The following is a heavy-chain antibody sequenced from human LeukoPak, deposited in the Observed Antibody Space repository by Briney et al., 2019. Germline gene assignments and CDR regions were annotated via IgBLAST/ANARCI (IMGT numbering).Heavy chain of an antibody. CDR1: GYTFTSYD. D-gene: IGHD1-7*01. J-gene: IGHJ3*02. Sequence: SVKVSCKASGYTFTSYDINWVRQATGQGLEWMGWMNPNSGNTGYAQKFQGRVTITRNTSISTAYMEPSSLRSEDTAVYYCARGRGTGTTDAFDIWGQGTMVTVSS. CDR3: ARGRGTGTTDAFDI. CDR2: MNPNSGNT. V-gene: IGHV1-8*03.